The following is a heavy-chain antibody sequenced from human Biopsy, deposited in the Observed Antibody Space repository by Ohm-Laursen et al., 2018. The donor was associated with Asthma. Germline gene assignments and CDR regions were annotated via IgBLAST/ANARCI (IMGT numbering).Heavy chain of an antibody. CDR3: ASQSSGPDFWSGYYYFDY. CDR2: ISYDGSNK. J-gene: IGHJ4*02. V-gene: IGHV3-30-3*01. Sequence: SLRLSCAASGFTFSSYAMHWVRQAPGKGLEWVAVISYDGSNKYYADSVKGRFTISRDNSKNTLYLQMNSLRAENTAVYYCASQSSGPDFWSGYYYFDYWGQGTLVTVSS. CDR1: GFTFSSYA. D-gene: IGHD3-3*01.